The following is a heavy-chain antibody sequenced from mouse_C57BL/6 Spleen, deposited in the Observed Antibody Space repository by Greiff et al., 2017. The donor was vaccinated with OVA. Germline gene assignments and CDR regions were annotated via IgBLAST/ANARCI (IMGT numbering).Heavy chain of an antibody. J-gene: IGHJ3*01. V-gene: IGHV5-4*01. CDR3: ARDRANRY. CDR2: ISDGGSYT. Sequence: EVQGVESGGGLVKPGGSLKLSCAASGFTFSSYAMSWVRQTPEKRLEWVATISDGGSYTYYPDNVKGRFTISRDNAKNNLYLQMSHLKSEDTAMYYCARDRANRYWGQGTLVTVSA. D-gene: IGHD3-3*01. CDR1: GFTFSSYA.